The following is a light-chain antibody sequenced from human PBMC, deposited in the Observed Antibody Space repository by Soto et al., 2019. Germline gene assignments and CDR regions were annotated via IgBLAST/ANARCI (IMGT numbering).Light chain of an antibody. CDR2: GAS. J-gene: IGKJ1*01. CDR3: QQYNNWPPWT. Sequence: EIVMTQSPATLSVSPGERATLSCRASQSVSSHLAWYQQKPGQAPRLLIYGASTKDTGIPARFSGSGSGTEFTLTISSRQHEELAVYYCQQYNNWPPWTFGQGTKLEIK. V-gene: IGKV3-15*01. CDR1: QSVSSH.